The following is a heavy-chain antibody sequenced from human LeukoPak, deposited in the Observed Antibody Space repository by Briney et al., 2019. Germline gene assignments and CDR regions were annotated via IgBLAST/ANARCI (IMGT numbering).Heavy chain of an antibody. Sequence: SETLSLTCAVYGGSFSGYYWSWIRQPPGKGLEWIGEINHSGSTNYNPSLKSRVTISVDKSKNQFSLKLSSVTAADTAVYYCARNPATYYDFWSGYYDWGQGTLVTVSS. CDR3: ARNPATYYDFWSGYYD. CDR1: GGSFSGYY. J-gene: IGHJ4*02. V-gene: IGHV4-34*01. CDR2: INHSGST. D-gene: IGHD3-3*01.